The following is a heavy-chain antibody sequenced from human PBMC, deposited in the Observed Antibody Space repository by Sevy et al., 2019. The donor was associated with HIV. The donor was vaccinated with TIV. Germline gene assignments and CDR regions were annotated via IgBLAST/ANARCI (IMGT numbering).Heavy chain of an antibody. CDR3: ARSPPIVVVPGAPSWFDP. V-gene: IGHV4-34*01. CDR1: GGSFSGYY. D-gene: IGHD2-2*01. Sequence: SETLSLTCAVHGGSFSGYYWNWIRQPPGKGLEWIGEINHSESTNYNPSLKSRVTISVDTSKNQFSLRLSSVTAADTAVYYCARSPPIVVVPGAPSWFDPWGQGTLVTVSS. J-gene: IGHJ5*02. CDR2: INHSEST.